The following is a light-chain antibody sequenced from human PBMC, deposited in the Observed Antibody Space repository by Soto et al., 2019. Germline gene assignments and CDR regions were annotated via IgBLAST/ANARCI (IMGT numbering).Light chain of an antibody. Sequence: EILLTQCPATLSVSPGERATLLCRTSQRLSSNLAWYQQKPGQAPRLLIYGVSTRANGVPARFSSSGSGAEFTLTISSLQSEASAVYYGQQYKNRPALTFGGGTKVDIK. CDR2: GVS. CDR1: QRLSSN. V-gene: IGKV3-15*01. J-gene: IGKJ4*02. CDR3: QQYKNRPALT.